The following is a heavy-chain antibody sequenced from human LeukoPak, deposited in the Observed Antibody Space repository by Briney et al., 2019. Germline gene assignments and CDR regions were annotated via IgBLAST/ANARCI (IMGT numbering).Heavy chain of an antibody. CDR1: GGSFSGYY. CDR3: ARGRITMVRGVIKLGYYFDY. CDR2: INHSRST. D-gene: IGHD3-10*01. Sequence: TSETLSLTCAVYGGSFSGYYWSWIRQPPGKGLEWIGEINHSRSTNYNPSLKSRVTISVDTSKNQFSLKLSSVTAADTAVYYCARGRITMVRGVIKLGYYFDYWGQGTLVTVSS. J-gene: IGHJ4*02. V-gene: IGHV4-34*01.